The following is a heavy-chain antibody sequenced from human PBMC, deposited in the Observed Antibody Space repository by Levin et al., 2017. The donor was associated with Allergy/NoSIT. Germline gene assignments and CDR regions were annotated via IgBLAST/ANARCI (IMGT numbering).Heavy chain of an antibody. Sequence: GESLKISCAASGFTFSSYWMSWVRQAPGKGLEWVANIKQDGSEKYYVDSVKGRFTISRDNAKNSLYLQMNSLRAEDTAVYYCAREGKYCSGGSCYWDYYYYMDVWGKGTTVTVSS. CDR1: GFTFSSYW. J-gene: IGHJ6*03. CDR3: AREGKYCSGGSCYWDYYYYMDV. D-gene: IGHD2-15*01. CDR2: IKQDGSEK. V-gene: IGHV3-7*01.